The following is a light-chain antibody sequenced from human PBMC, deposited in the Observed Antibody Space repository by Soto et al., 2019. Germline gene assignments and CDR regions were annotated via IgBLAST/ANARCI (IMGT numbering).Light chain of an antibody. V-gene: IGKV3-20*01. Sequence: EIVLTQSPGTLSLSPGERATLSCRAGQTVTVNFLAWNQHKPGQAPRLLIYGATIRATDIPDRFAGSGSGTGFTLTISRLEPEDFAVYYCQQYTSLPWTFGQGTKVEIK. CDR2: GAT. CDR3: QQYTSLPWT. CDR1: QTVTVNF. J-gene: IGKJ1*01.